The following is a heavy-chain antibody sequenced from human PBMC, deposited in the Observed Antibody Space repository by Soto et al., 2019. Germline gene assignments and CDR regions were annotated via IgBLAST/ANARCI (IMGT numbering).Heavy chain of an antibody. J-gene: IGHJ5*02. D-gene: IGHD2-2*01. CDR3: ARARYCSSTSCSRGRFDP. Sequence: ASVKASCKASGYTFTSYYRHWVRQAPGQGLEWMGIINPSGGSTSYAQKFQGRVTTTRHTSTSTVYMELSSLRSEDTAVYYCARARYCSSTSCSRGRFDPWGQGTLVPVCS. V-gene: IGHV1-46*01. CDR1: GYTFTSYY. CDR2: INPSGGST.